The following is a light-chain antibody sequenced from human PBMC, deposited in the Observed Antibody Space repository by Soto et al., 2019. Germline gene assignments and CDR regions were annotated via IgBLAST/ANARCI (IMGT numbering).Light chain of an antibody. V-gene: IGKV3-15*01. CDR1: QSVSSN. Sequence: EVVMSQSPATLSVTPGERATFSCRASQSVSSNLAWYQQKPGQAPRLLIYGASIRATGIPARFSGSGSGTEFTLTISTLQSEDFAIYYCQHYNNWPPWTFGQRT. CDR3: QHYNNWPPWT. J-gene: IGKJ1*01. CDR2: GAS.